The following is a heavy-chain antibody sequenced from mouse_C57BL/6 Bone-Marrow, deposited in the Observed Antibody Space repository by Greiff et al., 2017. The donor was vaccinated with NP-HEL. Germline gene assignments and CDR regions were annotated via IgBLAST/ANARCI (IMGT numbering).Heavy chain of an antibody. CDR3: ARRSYYGPFAY. Sequence: VQLQQSGAELARPGASVKLSCKASGYTFTSYGISWVKQRTGQGLEWIGEIYTRSGNTYYNEKFKGKATLTADKSSSTAYMELRSLKSEDSAVYFCARRSYYGPFAYWGQGTLVTVSA. CDR1: GYTFTSYG. D-gene: IGHD1-1*01. CDR2: IYTRSGNT. V-gene: IGHV1-81*01. J-gene: IGHJ3*01.